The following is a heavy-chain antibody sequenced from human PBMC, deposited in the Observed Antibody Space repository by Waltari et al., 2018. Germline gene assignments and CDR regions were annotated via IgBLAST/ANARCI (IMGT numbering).Heavy chain of an antibody. J-gene: IGHJ4*02. CDR3: AISSGGLYYGSGSAGG. D-gene: IGHD3-10*01. CDR2: ISGSGGST. Sequence: EVQLLESGGGLVQPGGSLRLSCAASGFTFSSYAMSWVRQAPGKGLEWVSAISGSGGSTYYADSGKGRFTISRDNSKNTLYLQMNSLRAEDTAVYYCAISSGGLYYGSGSAGGWGQGTLVTVSS. V-gene: IGHV3-23*01. CDR1: GFTFSSYA.